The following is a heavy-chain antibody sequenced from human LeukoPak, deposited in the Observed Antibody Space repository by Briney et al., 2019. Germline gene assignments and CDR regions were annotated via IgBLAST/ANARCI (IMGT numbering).Heavy chain of an antibody. V-gene: IGHV3-9*01. CDR2: ISWNSGSV. J-gene: IGHJ3*02. Sequence: GGSLRLSCAASGFTFSSYWMHWVRQAPGKGLEWVSGISWNSGSVGYADSVKGRFTISRDNAKNSLHLQMNSLRAEDTALYYCAKDTGHRAFDIWGQGTMVTVSS. CDR3: AKDTGHRAFDI. CDR1: GFTFSSYW.